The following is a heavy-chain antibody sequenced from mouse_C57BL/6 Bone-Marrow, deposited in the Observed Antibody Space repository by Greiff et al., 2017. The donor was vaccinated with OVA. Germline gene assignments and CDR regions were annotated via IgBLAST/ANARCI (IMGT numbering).Heavy chain of an antibody. Sequence: QVQLQQSGAELVMPGASVKLSCKASGYTFTSYWMHWVKQRPGQGLEWIGEIDPSDSYTNYNQKFKGKSTLTVDKSSSTAYMQLSSLTSEDSAVYYCARDYYYGSRDLDYWGQGTTLTVSS. CDR1: GYTFTSYW. CDR3: ARDYYYGSRDLDY. CDR2: IDPSDSYT. D-gene: IGHD1-1*01. V-gene: IGHV1-69*01. J-gene: IGHJ2*01.